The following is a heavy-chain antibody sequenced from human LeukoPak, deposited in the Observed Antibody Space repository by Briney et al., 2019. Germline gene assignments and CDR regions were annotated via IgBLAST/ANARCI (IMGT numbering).Heavy chain of an antibody. V-gene: IGHV4-4*02. J-gene: IGHJ3*02. CDR2: IYHSGST. Sequence: SGTLSLTCAVSGGSISSSNWWSWVRQPPGKGLEWIGEIYHSGSTNYNPSLKSRVTMSVDTSKNQFSLNLSSVTAADTAVYYCARDLLHRGYAFDIWGRGTMVTVS. CDR3: ARDLLHRGYAFDI. D-gene: IGHD3-22*01. CDR1: GGSISSSNW.